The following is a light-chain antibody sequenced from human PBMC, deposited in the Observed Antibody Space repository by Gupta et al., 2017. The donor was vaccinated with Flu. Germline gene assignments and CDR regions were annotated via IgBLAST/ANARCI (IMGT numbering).Light chain of an antibody. J-gene: IGKJ4*02. V-gene: IGKV1-39*01. Sequence: DIQMTPSPSSLSASVGDRVTINCRASKTIRNYLNWYQHKPGKAHRLLIYVASSWQRGVPARFSGSGSGTDFTLTISSLQPDDVATYYCQQSYSTPLTVGGGTKVEI. CDR1: KTIRNY. CDR2: VAS. CDR3: QQSYSTPLT.